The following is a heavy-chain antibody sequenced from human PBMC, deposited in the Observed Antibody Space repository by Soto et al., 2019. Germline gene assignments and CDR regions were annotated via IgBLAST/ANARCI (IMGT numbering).Heavy chain of an antibody. V-gene: IGHV1-46*03. D-gene: IGHD3-3*01. CDR1: GYTFTSYY. Sequence: ASVKLSCAASGYTFTSYYTHWVRQAPGQGLEWMGIINPSGGSTSYAQKFQGRVTMTRDTSTSTVYMELSSLRSEDTAVYYCARGPSITIFGVVIIPDYYYYMDVWGKGTTVTVSS. J-gene: IGHJ6*03. CDR2: INPSGGST. CDR3: ARGPSITIFGVVIIPDYYYYMDV.